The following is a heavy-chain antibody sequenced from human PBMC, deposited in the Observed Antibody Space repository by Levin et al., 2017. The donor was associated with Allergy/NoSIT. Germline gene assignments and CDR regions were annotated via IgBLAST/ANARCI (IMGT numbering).Heavy chain of an antibody. CDR2: IYWDDDK. Sequence: QTLSLTCTFSGFSLSTSGVGVGWIRQPPGKALEWLALIYWDDDKRYSPSLKSRLTITKDTSKNQVVLTMTNMDPVDTATYYCAHRRAGGGPGAFDYWGQGTLVTVSS. CDR1: GFSLSTSGVG. D-gene: IGHD1-26*01. CDR3: AHRRAGGGPGAFDY. V-gene: IGHV2-5*02. J-gene: IGHJ4*02.